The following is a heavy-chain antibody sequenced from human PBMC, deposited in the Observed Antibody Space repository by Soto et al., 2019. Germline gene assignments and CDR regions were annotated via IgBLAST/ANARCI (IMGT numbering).Heavy chain of an antibody. V-gene: IGHV3-23*01. Sequence: EVQLLESGGGLVQPGGSLRLSCAASGFTFSSYAMTWVRQAPGKGLEWVSLILGGSGKTYYADSVKGRFTISRDNSKNTLYLQMNSLGAEASAVYYCVQGGPIGVSGDDYWGQGTLVTVSS. CDR2: ILGGSGKT. CDR1: GFTFSSYA. CDR3: VQGGPIGVSGDDY. J-gene: IGHJ4*02. D-gene: IGHD6-19*01.